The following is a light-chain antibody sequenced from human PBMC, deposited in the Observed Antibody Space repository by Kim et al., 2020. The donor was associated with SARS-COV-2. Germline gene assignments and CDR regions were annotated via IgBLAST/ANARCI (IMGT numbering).Light chain of an antibody. CDR1: QSVSSSY. CDR3: QQYGSSPLT. V-gene: IGKV3-20*01. J-gene: IGKJ4*01. Sequence: EIVLTQSPGTLSLSPGERATLSCRASQSVSSSYLAWYQQKPGQAPRLLIYGASSRATGIPDRFSGSGSGTDFTLTISRLEPEEFAVYYCQQYGSSPLTFGGGTKLEI. CDR2: GAS.